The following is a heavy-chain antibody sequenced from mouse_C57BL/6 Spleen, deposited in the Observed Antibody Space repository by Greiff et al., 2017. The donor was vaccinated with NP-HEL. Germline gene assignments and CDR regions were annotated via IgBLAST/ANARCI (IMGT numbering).Heavy chain of an antibody. D-gene: IGHD2-14*01. CDR2: SDPSDSYT. J-gene: IGHJ2*01. CDR1: GYTFTSYW. CDR3: ARRVYRFFDY. Sequence: QVQLQQPGAELVMPGASVKLSCKASGYTFTSYWMHWVKQRPGQGLEWIGESDPSDSYTNYNQKFKGKSTLTVDKSSSTAYMQLSSLTSEDSAVYYCARRVYRFFDYWGQGTTLTVSS. V-gene: IGHV1-69*01.